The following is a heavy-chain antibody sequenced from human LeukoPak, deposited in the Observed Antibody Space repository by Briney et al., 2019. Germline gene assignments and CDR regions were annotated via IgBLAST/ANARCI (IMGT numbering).Heavy chain of an antibody. CDR2: INQDGSEK. V-gene: IGHV3-7*01. Sequence: GGSLRLSCAASGFGFSHYWVSWVRQAPGKGLEWVANINQDGSEKHYVGSVKGRFTISRDNGKNSLYLQMNSLRAEDTAVYYCARDPPSPTYYYDSSSLDWGQGTLVTVSS. J-gene: IGHJ4*02. D-gene: IGHD3-22*01. CDR1: GFGFSHYW. CDR3: ARDPPSPTYYYDSSSLD.